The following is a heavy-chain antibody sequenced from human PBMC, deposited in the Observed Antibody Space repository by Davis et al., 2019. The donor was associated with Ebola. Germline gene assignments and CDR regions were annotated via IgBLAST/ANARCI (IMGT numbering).Heavy chain of an antibody. CDR2: IYYSGST. J-gene: IGHJ3*02. V-gene: IGHV4-61*01. CDR1: GGSVSSGSYY. D-gene: IGHD3-22*01. Sequence: MPSETLSLTCTVSGGSVSSGSYYWSWIRQPPGKGLEWIGYIYYSGSTNYNPSLKSRVTISVDTSKNQFSLKLSSVTAADTAVYYCARLDYYDSSGPLIRPYDAFDIWGQGTMVTVSS. CDR3: ARLDYYDSSGPLIRPYDAFDI.